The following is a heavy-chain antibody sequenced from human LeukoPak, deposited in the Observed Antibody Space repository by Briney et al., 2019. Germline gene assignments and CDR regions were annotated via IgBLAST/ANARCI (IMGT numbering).Heavy chain of an antibody. CDR2: ISNSGSP. CDR1: SASVSSYY. CDR3: ARGGAGPLRD. V-gene: IGHV4-59*02. J-gene: IGHJ4*02. Sequence: SETLFLTCTVSSASVSSYYWSWVRQPPGGGLEWIGYISNSGSPSYNPSFKSRVTFSADTSKNHLSLKLNSVTPADTAVYFCARGGAGPLRDWGQGTLVTVSS. D-gene: IGHD3-16*01.